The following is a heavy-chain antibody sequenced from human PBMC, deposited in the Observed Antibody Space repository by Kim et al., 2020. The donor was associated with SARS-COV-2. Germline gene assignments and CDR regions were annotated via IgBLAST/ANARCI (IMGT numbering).Heavy chain of an antibody. D-gene: IGHD2-2*01. CDR2: INAGNGNT. V-gene: IGHV1-3*01. CDR1: GYTFTSYA. J-gene: IGHJ5*02. Sequence: ASVKVSCKASGYTFTSYAMHWVRQAPGQRLEWMGWINAGNGNTKYSQKFQGRVTITRDTSASTAYMELSSLRSEDTAVYYCARGIRNNCSSTSCYSGFRFAVAGVYWFDPWGQGSLVTISS. CDR3: ARGIRNNCSSTSCYSGFRFAVAGVYWFDP.